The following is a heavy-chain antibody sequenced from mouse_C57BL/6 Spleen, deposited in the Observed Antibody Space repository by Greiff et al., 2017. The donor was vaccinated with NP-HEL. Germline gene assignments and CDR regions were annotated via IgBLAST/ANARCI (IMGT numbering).Heavy chain of an antibody. D-gene: IGHD2-5*01. J-gene: IGHJ4*01. CDR2: ISGGGGNT. Sequence: EVKVEESGGGLVKPGGSLKLSCAASGFTFSSYTMSWVRQTPEKRLEWVATISGGGGNTYYPDSVKGRFTISRDNAKNTLYLQMSSLRSEDTALYYCARQSNFYAMDYWGQGTSVTVSS. CDR1: GFTFSSYT. CDR3: ARQSNFYAMDY. V-gene: IGHV5-9*01.